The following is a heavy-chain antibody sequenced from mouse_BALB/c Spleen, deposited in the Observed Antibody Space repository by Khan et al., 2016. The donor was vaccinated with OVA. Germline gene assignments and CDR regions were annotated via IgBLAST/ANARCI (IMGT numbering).Heavy chain of an antibody. V-gene: IGHV1-7*01. CDR2: INPSTGYT. D-gene: IGHD1-1*01. CDR1: GYTFINYW. CDR3: ARRGLRWDFDY. J-gene: IGHJ2*01. Sequence: QVQLQQSGAELAKPGASVQMSCKASGYTFINYWILWVKQRPGQGLEWIGYINPSTGYTEYNQNFKDKATLTADKSSSTAYMQLSSLTSEDSAVYYCARRGLRWDFDYWGQGTTLTVSS.